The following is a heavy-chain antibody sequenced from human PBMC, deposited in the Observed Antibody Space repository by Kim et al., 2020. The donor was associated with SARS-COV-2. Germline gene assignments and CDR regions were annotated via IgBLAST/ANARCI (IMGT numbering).Heavy chain of an antibody. CDR3: ASRFSRDGYNFVNSYYYGMDV. CDR1: GGTFSSYA. Sequence: SVKVSCKASGGTFSSYAISWVRQAPGQGLEWMGGIIPIFGTANYAQKFQGRVTITADESTSTAYMELSSLRSEDTAVYYCASRFSRDGYNFVNSYYYGMDVWGQGTTVTVSS. V-gene: IGHV1-69*13. CDR2: IIPIFGTA. J-gene: IGHJ6*02. D-gene: IGHD5-12*01.